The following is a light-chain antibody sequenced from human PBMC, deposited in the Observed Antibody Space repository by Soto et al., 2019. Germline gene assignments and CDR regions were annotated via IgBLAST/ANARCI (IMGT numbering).Light chain of an antibody. CDR2: AAS. V-gene: IGKV1-39*01. CDR3: QQTYSSPIT. Sequence: DTQMNPSPSSLSASVGDSIAITCRASQSISSYLNWYQQKPGKAPKLLISAASILQSGVPSRFSGSGSGTDFTLTISNLQPEDFAGYYCQQTYSSPITFGQGTRLEIK. J-gene: IGKJ5*01. CDR1: QSISSY.